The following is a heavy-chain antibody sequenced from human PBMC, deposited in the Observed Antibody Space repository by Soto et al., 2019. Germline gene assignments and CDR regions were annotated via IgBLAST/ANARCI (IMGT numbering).Heavy chain of an antibody. CDR1: GFTFTSSA. Sequence: SVKVSCKASGFTFTSSAVQWVRQARGQRLEWIGWIVVGSGNTNYAQKFQERVTITRDMSTSTAYMELSSLRSEDTAVYYCAARVAAPDNYYYYYGMDVWGQGTTVTVSS. CDR3: AARVAAPDNYYYYYGMDV. J-gene: IGHJ6*02. D-gene: IGHD2-15*01. CDR2: IVVGSGNT. V-gene: IGHV1-58*01.